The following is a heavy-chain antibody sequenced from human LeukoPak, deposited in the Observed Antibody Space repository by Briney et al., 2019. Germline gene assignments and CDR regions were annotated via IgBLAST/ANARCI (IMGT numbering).Heavy chain of an antibody. J-gene: IGHJ4*02. D-gene: IGHD4-17*01. CDR2: IYPGDSDT. CDR1: GYNFAAYW. V-gene: IGHV5-51*01. CDR3: ARSNDYVFDY. Sequence: GESLKISCKASGYNFAAYWIGWVRQMPGKGLEWMGVIYPGDSDTRYSPSFQGQVTISADMSFSTAYLQWGSLKASDTAMYYCARSNDYVFDYWGQGTLVTVSS.